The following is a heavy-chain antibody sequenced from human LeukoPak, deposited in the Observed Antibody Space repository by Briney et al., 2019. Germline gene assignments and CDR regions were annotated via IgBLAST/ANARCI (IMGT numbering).Heavy chain of an antibody. CDR2: IHYSGST. D-gene: IGHD3-22*01. CDR3: ARENYYDSSGLDY. CDR1: GDSISSGDYS. J-gene: IGHJ4*02. V-gene: IGHV4-30-4*01. Sequence: SETLSLTCTVSGDSISSGDYSWSWIRQPPGKGLEWIGYIHYSGSTYYNPSLQSRLSISIGTSKNQFSLKLRSVTAADTAVYYCARENYYDSSGLDYWGQGTLVTVSS.